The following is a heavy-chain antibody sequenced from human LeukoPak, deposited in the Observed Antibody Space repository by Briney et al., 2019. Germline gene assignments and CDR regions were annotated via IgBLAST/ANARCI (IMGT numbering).Heavy chain of an antibody. CDR1: GFTFSSYE. CDR2: ISSSGSTI. J-gene: IGHJ4*02. Sequence: QPGGSLRLSCAASGFTFSSYEMNWVRQAPGKGLEWVSYISSSGSTIFYADSVKGRFTISRDNSKNTLYLQMNSLGADDTAVYYCAKETMVTTSGAPFDYWGQGTLVTVSS. V-gene: IGHV3-48*03. CDR3: AKETMVTTSGAPFDY. D-gene: IGHD4-17*01.